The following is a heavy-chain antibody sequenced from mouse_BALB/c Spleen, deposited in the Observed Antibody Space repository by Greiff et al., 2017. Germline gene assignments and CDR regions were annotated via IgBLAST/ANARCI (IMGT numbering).Heavy chain of an antibody. V-gene: IGHV1-5*01. D-gene: IGHD1-1*01. J-gene: IGHJ2*01. Sequence: EVKLVESGTVLARPGASVKMSCKASGYTFTSYWMHWVKQRPGQGLEWIGAIYPGNSDTSYNQKFKGKAKLTAVTSTSTAYMELSSLTNEDSAVYYCTRDYYGRYFDYWGQGTTLTVSS. CDR2: IYPGNSDT. CDR1: GYTFTSYW. CDR3: TRDYYGRYFDY.